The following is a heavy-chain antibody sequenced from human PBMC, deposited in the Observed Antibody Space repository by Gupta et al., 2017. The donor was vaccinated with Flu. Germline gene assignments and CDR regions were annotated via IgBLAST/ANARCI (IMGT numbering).Heavy chain of an antibody. V-gene: IGHV3-23*01. D-gene: IGHD5-12*01. J-gene: IGHJ4*02. CDR2: IHGSGDMT. CDR1: GLVFSSHA. CDR3: AKDSTISSSYFDS. Sequence: EVQLLESGGDLVPPGGSLRLSCVGSGLVFSSHAMTWVRRAPGKGLKCVSVIHGSGDMTFYADSVKGRFTISRDNSKNTVYMQMNSLTADDTAVYYCAKDSTISSSYFDSWGQGTLVTVSS.